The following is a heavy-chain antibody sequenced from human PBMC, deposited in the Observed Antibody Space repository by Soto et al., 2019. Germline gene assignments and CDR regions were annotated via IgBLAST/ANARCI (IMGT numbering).Heavy chain of an antibody. CDR3: ARRARPDFYYMDV. Sequence: EVQLAESGGGLPQPGGSLRLSCAASGFTLSGYAMDWVRQAPGKGLEYVSGISSNGVGTYYANSVQGRFTISRDNSKNTVYLQMGSLRPEDMAVYYCARRARPDFYYMDVWGKGTTVTVSS. D-gene: IGHD6-6*01. J-gene: IGHJ6*03. CDR2: ISSNGVGT. CDR1: GFTLSGYA. V-gene: IGHV3-64*01.